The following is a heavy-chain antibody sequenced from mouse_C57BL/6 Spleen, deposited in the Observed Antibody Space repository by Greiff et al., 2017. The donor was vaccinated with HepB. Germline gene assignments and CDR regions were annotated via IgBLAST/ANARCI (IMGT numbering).Heavy chain of an antibody. CDR3: ARQITTVVEYYFDY. V-gene: IGHV1-54*01. CDR1: GYAFTNYL. CDR2: INPGSGGT. J-gene: IGHJ2*01. D-gene: IGHD1-1*01. Sequence: QVQLKESGAELVRPGTSVKVSCKASGYAFTNYLIEWVKQRPGQGLEWIGVINPGSGGTNYNEKFKGKATLTADKSSSTAYMQLSSLTSEDSAVYFCARQITTVVEYYFDYWGQGTTLTVSS.